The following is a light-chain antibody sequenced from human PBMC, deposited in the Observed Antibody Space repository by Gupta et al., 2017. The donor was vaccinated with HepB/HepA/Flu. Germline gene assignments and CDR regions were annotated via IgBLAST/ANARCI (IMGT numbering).Light chain of an antibody. CDR1: QDINSY. Sequence: DIKLTQPPSFLSASVGDRVTITCRASQDINSYLIWYQQKPGKAPNLLIYTASTLQGGVPSRFSGSGSGTEFTLTISSLQPEDFATYYCQQFNSYPITFGQGTRLDIK. J-gene: IGKJ5*01. V-gene: IGKV1-9*01. CDR2: TAS. CDR3: QQFNSYPIT.